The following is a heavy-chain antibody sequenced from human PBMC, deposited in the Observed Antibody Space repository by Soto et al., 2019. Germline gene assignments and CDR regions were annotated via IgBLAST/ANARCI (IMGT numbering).Heavy chain of an antibody. V-gene: IGHV1-46*01. CDR2: INPSGGST. CDR3: ARERYGSGSYSEDPDY. CDR1: GYTFTSYY. J-gene: IGHJ4*02. Sequence: ASVKVSCKASGYTFTSYYMHWVRQAPGQGLEWMGIINPSGGSTSYAQKFQGRVTMTRDTSTSTVYMELSSLRSEDTAVYYCARERYGSGSYSEDPDYWGQGTLVSVS. D-gene: IGHD3-10*01.